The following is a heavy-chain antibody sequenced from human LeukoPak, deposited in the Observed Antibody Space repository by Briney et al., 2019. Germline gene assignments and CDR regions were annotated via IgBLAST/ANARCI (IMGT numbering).Heavy chain of an antibody. V-gene: IGHV1-69*05. J-gene: IGHJ3*02. CDR1: GGTFSSYA. Sequence: VASVKVSCKASGGTFSSYAISWVRQSPGQGLEWMGGIIPIFGTANYAQKFQGRVTITTDESTSTAYMELSSLRSEDTAVYYCASALGYCSGGSCYSGAFDIWGQGTMVTVSS. CDR3: ASALGYCSGGSCYSGAFDI. D-gene: IGHD2-15*01. CDR2: IIPIFGTA.